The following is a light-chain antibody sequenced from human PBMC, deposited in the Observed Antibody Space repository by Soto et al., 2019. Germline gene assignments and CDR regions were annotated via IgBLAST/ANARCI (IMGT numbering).Light chain of an antibody. CDR2: SYN. Sequence: QPVLTQPPSASGTPGQRVTISCSGSSSNIGSNTVSWYQQLPGTAPQLLIFSYNQRPSGVPDRFSGSKSGTSASLAISGLQSDDEADYYCAAWDDSLNGVLFGGGTKLTVL. CDR1: SSNIGSNT. CDR3: AAWDDSLNGVL. J-gene: IGLJ2*01. V-gene: IGLV1-44*01.